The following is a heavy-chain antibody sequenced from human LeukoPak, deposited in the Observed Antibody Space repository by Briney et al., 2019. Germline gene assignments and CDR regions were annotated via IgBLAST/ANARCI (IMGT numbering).Heavy chain of an antibody. J-gene: IGHJ5*02. V-gene: IGHV4-59*11. CDR3: GRSSDSWTWDRWIDP. CDR1: GGSISSHY. CDR2: IHYSGST. D-gene: IGHD3/OR15-3a*01. Sequence: SETLSLTCTVSGGSISSHYWSWIRQPPGKGLEWIGYIHYSGSTNYNPSLKSRVTISVDTSKNQFSLKLRSETAADTAVYYCGRSSDSWTWDRWIDPWGQGTPVTVSS.